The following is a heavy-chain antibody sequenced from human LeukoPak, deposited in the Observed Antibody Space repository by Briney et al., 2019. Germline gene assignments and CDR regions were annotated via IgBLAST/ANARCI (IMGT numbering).Heavy chain of an antibody. CDR2: IIPIFGTA. CDR3: ARDSVSCSSTSCDTMFVAFDI. Sequence: SVKVSCKASGCTFISYAISLVRLAPGQGLEWMGGIIPIFGTANYAQKFQGRVTITTDESTSTAYMELSSLRSEDTAVYYCARDSVSCSSTSCDTMFVAFDIWGQGTMVTVPS. V-gene: IGHV1-69*05. D-gene: IGHD2-2*02. J-gene: IGHJ3*02. CDR1: GCTFISYA.